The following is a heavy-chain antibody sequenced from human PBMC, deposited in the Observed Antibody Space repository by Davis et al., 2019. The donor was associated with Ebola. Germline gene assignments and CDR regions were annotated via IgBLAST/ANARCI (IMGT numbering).Heavy chain of an antibody. J-gene: IGHJ4*02. Sequence: PSETLSLTCSVSGASISDFDWGWIRQPPGTGLEWIGYMYYSGSTNYKPSLKSRLTMSVDTSKNQFSLKLSSVTAADTAVYYCARDIEYYYDSSGYYSTNYYFDYWGQGTLVTVSA. CDR2: MYYSGST. CDR3: ARDIEYYYDSSGYYSTNYYFDY. CDR1: GASISDFD. D-gene: IGHD3-22*01. V-gene: IGHV4-59*12.